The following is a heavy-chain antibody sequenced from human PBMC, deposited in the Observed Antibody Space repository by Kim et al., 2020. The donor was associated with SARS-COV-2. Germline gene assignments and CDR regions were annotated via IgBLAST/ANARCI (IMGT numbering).Heavy chain of an antibody. Sequence: GGSLRLSCAASGFTFNNYWMHWVRQTPGMGLQWVSRISSGGDSTTYADSVRGRFTISRDNARSTLFLQMNSLRVGDTAVYYCARGRGDDYCTVPDAFWGQGTLLTVSS. D-gene: IGHD3-3*01. CDR2: ISSGGDST. CDR3: ARGRGDDYCTVPDAF. CDR1: GFTFNNYW. V-gene: IGHV3-74*03. J-gene: IGHJ4*02.